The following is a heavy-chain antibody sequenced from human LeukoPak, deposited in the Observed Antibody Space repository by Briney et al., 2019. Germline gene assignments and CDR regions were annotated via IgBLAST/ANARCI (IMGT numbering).Heavy chain of an antibody. J-gene: IGHJ6*03. Sequence: PSETLSLTCTVSGGSISSYYWSWIRQPAGKGLEWIGRIYTSGSTNYNPSLKSRVTMSVDTSKNQFSLKLSSVTAADTAVYYCARGYCSSTSCYRANYYYMDVWGKGTTVTVSS. CDR3: ARGYCSSTSCYRANYYYMDV. V-gene: IGHV4-4*07. CDR2: IYTSGST. CDR1: GGSISSYY. D-gene: IGHD2-2*02.